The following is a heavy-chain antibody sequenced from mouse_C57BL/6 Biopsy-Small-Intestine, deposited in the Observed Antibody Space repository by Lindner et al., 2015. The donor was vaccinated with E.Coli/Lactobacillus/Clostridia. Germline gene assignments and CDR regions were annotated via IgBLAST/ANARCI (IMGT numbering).Heavy chain of an antibody. V-gene: IGHV1-74*01. CDR1: GYTFTSYG. D-gene: IGHD6-1*01. CDR2: ISAYNGDT. Sequence: SVKVSCKASGYTFTSYGISWVRQAPGQGLEWMGWISAYNGDTNYAQKLQGRVTMTTDTSTSTAYMELSSLRSEDTAVYYCARVAVAGSAYFQHWGQGTLVTVS. J-gene: IGHJ3*01. CDR3: ARVAVAGSAYFQH.